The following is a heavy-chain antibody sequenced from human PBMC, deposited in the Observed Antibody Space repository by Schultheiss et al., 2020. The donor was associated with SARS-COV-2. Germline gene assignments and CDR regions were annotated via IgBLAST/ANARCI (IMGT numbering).Heavy chain of an antibody. Sequence: SETLSLTCAVYGGSFSGYYWSWIRQPPGKGLEWIGEINHSGSTNYNPSLKSRVTISVDTSKNQFSLKLSSVTAADTAVYYCARERSSIAARRFDYWGQGTLVTVS. CDR2: INHSGST. CDR1: GGSFSGYY. CDR3: ARERSSIAARRFDY. V-gene: IGHV4-34*09. D-gene: IGHD6-6*01. J-gene: IGHJ4*02.